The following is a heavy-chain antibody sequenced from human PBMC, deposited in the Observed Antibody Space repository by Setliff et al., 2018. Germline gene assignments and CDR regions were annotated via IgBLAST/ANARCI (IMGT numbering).Heavy chain of an antibody. Sequence: ASVKVSCKASGYTFTSYALHWVRQAPGQRLEWMGWINTGNGNTKYSQNFQGRVIFTRDTSATTAYMDLSSLRSEDTAVYYCARGYCSSTTCYYHFDYWGQGTLVTVSS. V-gene: IGHV1-3*04. CDR3: ARGYCSSTTCYYHFDY. J-gene: IGHJ4*02. D-gene: IGHD2-2*01. CDR1: GYTFTSYA. CDR2: INTGNGNT.